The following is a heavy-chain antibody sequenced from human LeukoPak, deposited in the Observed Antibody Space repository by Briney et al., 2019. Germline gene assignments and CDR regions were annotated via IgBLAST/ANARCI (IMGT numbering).Heavy chain of an antibody. CDR3: ASLTVTGGSLSDY. D-gene: IGHD2-15*01. CDR2: ISTSGSSK. CDR1: GFTFSNYD. V-gene: IGHV3-48*03. Sequence: PGGSLRLSCVTSGFTFSNYDMTWVRQAPGKGLEWVSYISTSGSSKYYADSVKGRFTISRDNAKNSLYLQMNSLRAEDTAVYYCASLTVTGGSLSDYWGQGTLVTVSS. J-gene: IGHJ4*02.